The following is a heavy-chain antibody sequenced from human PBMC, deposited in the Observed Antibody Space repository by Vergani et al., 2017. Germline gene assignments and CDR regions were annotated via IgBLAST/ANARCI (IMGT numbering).Heavy chain of an antibody. V-gene: IGHV3-30*02. D-gene: IGHD1-14*01. Sequence: VESGGGVVQPGGSLRLSCTASGFIFGGYGMNWVRHSPGKGLEWVAFISYDEKEKSYGDSVKGRFTISRDNYKKTLDLQMNSLTPEDTGVYYCASWSYNLVGTDYWGQGTLV. CDR2: ISYDEKEK. J-gene: IGHJ4*02. CDR1: GFIFGGYG. CDR3: ASWSYNLVGTDY.